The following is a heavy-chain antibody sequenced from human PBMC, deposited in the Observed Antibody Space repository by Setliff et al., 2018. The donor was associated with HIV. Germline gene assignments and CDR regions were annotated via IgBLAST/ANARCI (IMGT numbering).Heavy chain of an antibody. CDR1: GFTFSSYA. Sequence: AGGSLRLSCAASGFTFSSYAMHWVRQAPGKGPEWVAVISYDGSNKYYADSVKGRFTISRDNSKNTLYLQMNNLRAEDTAVYYCGRAPPYCSGGSCADYWGQGTLVTVSS. D-gene: IGHD2-15*01. V-gene: IGHV3-30*07. CDR2: ISYDGSNK. J-gene: IGHJ4*02. CDR3: GRAPPYCSGGSCADY.